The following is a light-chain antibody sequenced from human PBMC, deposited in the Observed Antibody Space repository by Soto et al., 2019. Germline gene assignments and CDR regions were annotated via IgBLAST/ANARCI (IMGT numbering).Light chain of an antibody. J-gene: IGLJ1*01. CDR3: SSYTSSSTLYV. CDR1: SSDVGGYNY. V-gene: IGLV2-14*01. CDR2: EVS. Sequence: QSALTQPASVSGSPGQSITISCTGTSSDVGGYNYVSWYQQHPGKAPKLMIFEVSSRPSGVSYRFSGSKSGNTASLTISGLQAEDEADYYCSSYTSSSTLYVFGSGTKLPS.